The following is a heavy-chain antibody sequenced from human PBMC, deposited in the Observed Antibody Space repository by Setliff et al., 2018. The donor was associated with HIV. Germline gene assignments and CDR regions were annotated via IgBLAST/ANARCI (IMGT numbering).Heavy chain of an antibody. Sequence: PGGSLRLSCAASGFTFSDSGMHWVRQAPGKGLEWVAFIRYDGSSEYYADSVKGRFTISRDNAKNSLYLQMNGLKTEDTGVYYCTTLVGANPWHDAFDIWGHGTMVTVSS. V-gene: IGHV3-30*02. D-gene: IGHD1-26*01. J-gene: IGHJ3*02. CDR3: TTLVGANPWHDAFDI. CDR2: IRYDGSSE. CDR1: GFTFSDSG.